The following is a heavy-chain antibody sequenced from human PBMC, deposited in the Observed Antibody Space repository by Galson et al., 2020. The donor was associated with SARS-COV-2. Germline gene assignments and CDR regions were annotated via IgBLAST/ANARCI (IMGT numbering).Heavy chain of an antibody. D-gene: IGHD5-12*01. Sequence: SETLSLTCTVSGYSISSGYYCGWIRQPPGKGLEWIGSILHSGSTYYNQPLKSRVTISVDTSKNQFSLKLSSVTAADTAVYYCATDKSGYDFGWFDPWGQGTLVTVSS. J-gene: IGHJ5*02. CDR1: GYSISSGYY. V-gene: IGHV4-38-2*02. CDR2: ILHSGST. CDR3: ATDKSGYDFGWFDP.